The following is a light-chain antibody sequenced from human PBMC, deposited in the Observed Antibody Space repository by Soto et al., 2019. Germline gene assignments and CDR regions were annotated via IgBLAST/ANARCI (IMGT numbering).Light chain of an antibody. J-gene: IGLJ1*01. CDR3: VSFTSSTTYV. CDR2: EGS. Sequence: QSALTQPASVSGSPGQSITISCTGTSSDVGNYNLVSWYQQHPGKAPKLMIYEGSKRPSGVSNRFSGSKSGSTASLIISRLQTEDEADYYCVSFTSSTTYVFGSGTKLTVL. CDR1: SSDVGNYNL. V-gene: IGLV2-14*02.